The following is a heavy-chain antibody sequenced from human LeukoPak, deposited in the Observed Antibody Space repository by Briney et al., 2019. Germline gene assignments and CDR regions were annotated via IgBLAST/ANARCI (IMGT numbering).Heavy chain of an antibody. CDR2: INQDGSVR. D-gene: IGHD2-21*02. Sequence: GGSLRLSCAASGFTFNTYWMIWVRQAPGKGLDWVANINQDGSVRYYVASVKGRFTIPRDNAKNLVHLQMNSLRAEDTAVYYCARKGLPDYWGQGTMVTVSS. V-gene: IGHV3-7*01. CDR1: GFTFNTYW. CDR3: ARKGLPDY. J-gene: IGHJ4*02.